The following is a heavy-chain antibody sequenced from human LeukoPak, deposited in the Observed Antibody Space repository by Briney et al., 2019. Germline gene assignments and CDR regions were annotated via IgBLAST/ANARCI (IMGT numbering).Heavy chain of an antibody. V-gene: IGHV3-64*01. J-gene: IGHJ4*02. CDR3: AREGLVGATDY. CDR2: ISSNGGST. D-gene: IGHD1-26*01. CDR1: GFTFSSYA. Sequence: PGGSLRLSCAASGFTFSSYAMHWVRQAPGKGLEYVSAISSNGGSTYYANSVKGRFTIPRDNSKNTLYLQMGSLRAEDMAVYYCAREGLVGATDYWGQGTLVTVSS.